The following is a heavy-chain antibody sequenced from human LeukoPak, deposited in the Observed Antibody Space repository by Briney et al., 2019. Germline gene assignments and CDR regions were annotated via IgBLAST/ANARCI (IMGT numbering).Heavy chain of an antibody. CDR2: ISSSSSYI. CDR1: GFTFSSYS. V-gene: IGHV3-21*01. D-gene: IGHD3-10*01. Sequence: GGSLRLSCAASGFTFSSYSMNWVRQAPGKGLEWVSSISSSSSYIYYADSVKGRFTISRDNAKNSLYLQMNSLRAEDTAVYYCAREGGSWSYYRRYFDYWGQGTLVTVSS. J-gene: IGHJ4*02. CDR3: AREGGSWSYYRRYFDY.